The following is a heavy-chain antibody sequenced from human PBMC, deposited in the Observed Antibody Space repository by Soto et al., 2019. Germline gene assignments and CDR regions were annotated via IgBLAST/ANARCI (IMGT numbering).Heavy chain of an antibody. J-gene: IGHJ3*02. CDR1: GGSISSYD. CDR2: IYYSGST. V-gene: IGHV4-59*01. D-gene: IGHD1-26*01. CDR3: ARTSGSYPGAAFDI. Sequence: SETLSLTCTVSGGSISSYDWSWIRQPPGKGLEWIGYIYYSGSTNYNPSLKSRVTISVDTSKNQFSLKLSSVTAADTAVYYCARTSGSYPGAAFDIWGQGTMVT.